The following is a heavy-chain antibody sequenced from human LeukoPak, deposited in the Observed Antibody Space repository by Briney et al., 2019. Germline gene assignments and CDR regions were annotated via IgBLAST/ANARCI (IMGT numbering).Heavy chain of an antibody. V-gene: IGHV4-38-2*02. CDR1: DYSISSSYY. CDR3: ARTYTNYANRPFAY. J-gene: IGHJ4*02. Sequence: PSETLSLTCSVSDYSISSSYYWGWSRQPPGKVVGWIGNIYHSGRIYYNPSLTDRVTISVDSSKNQFSLKLSSVTAADTAVYYCARTYTNYANRPFAYWGQGNLVTVSS. CDR2: IYHSGRI. D-gene: IGHD4-11*01.